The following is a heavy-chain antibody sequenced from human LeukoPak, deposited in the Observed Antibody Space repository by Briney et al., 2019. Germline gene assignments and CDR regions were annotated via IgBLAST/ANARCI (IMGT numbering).Heavy chain of an antibody. D-gene: IGHD3-16*01. J-gene: IGHJ6*03. V-gene: IGHV3-23*01. Sequence: GGSLRLSCAASGFTFSSYGMSWVRQAPGKGLEWVSAISGSGGSTYYADSVKGRFTISRDNSKNTLYLQMNSLRAEDTAVYYCAKDSPGGFPYYYYYMDVWGKGTTVTISS. CDR3: AKDSPGGFPYYYYYMDV. CDR1: GFTFSSYG. CDR2: ISGSGGST.